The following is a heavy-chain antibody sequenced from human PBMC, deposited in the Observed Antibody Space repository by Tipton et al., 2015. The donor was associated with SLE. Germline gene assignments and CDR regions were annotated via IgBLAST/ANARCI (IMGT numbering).Heavy chain of an antibody. CDR1: GGSVSSSSKY. CDR3: ATEVRFGVVIYFEH. D-gene: IGHD3-3*01. Sequence: LRLSCTVSGGSVSSSSKYWAWIRQPPGKGLEGIGSMFYSGSTYYNPSLKSRVTFSIDTSTNQFSLQLTSVTAADTAVYYCATEVRFGVVIYFEHWGQGTLVTVPS. V-gene: IGHV4-39*07. CDR2: MFYSGST. J-gene: IGHJ4*02.